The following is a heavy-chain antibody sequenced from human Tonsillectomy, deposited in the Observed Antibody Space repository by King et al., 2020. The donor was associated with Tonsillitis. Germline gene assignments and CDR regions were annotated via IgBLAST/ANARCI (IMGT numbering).Heavy chain of an antibody. CDR2: IKSDGSST. Sequence: VQLVESGGGLVQPGGSLRLSCAASGFTFSSYWMHWVRQAPGEGLVWVSRIKSDGSSTNYADSVKGRFTISRDNAKNTLYLQMNSLRTEDTAVYYCASSIGAFDPWGQGKKVTGPS. D-gene: IGHD3-16*01. CDR3: ASSIGAFDP. J-gene: IGHJ3*01. V-gene: IGHV3-74*01. CDR1: GFTFSSYW.